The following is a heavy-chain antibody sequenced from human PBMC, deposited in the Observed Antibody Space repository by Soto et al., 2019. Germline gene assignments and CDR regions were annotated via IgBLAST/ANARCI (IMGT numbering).Heavy chain of an antibody. Sequence: PGGSLRLSCAASGFTFSSYAMSWVRQAPGKGLEWVSAISGSGGSTYYADSVKGRFTISRDNSKNTLYLQMNSLRAEDTAVYYCAKAEGSAGQYYYYYYGMDVWGQGTTVTVYS. CDR2: ISGSGGST. CDR3: AKAEGSAGQYYYYYYGMDV. CDR1: GFTFSSYA. J-gene: IGHJ6*02. V-gene: IGHV3-23*01.